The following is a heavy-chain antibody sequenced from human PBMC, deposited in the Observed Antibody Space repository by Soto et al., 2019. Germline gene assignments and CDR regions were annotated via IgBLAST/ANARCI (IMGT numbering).Heavy chain of an antibody. CDR3: ARQSRPEVLRFLEWTPDYYYGMDV. CDR1: GYSFTSYW. V-gene: IGHV5-51*01. J-gene: IGHJ6*02. D-gene: IGHD3-3*01. Sequence: EVQLVQSGAEVKKPGESLKISCKGSGYSFTSYWIGWVRQMPGKGLEWMGIIYPGDSDTRYSPSFQGQVTISADKSISTAYLQWSSLKASDTAMYYCARQSRPEVLRFLEWTPDYYYGMDVWGQGTTVTVSS. CDR2: IYPGDSDT.